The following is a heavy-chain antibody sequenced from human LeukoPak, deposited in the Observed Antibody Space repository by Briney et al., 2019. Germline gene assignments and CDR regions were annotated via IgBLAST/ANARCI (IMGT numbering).Heavy chain of an antibody. Sequence: GGSLRLSCAASGFTFSSYAMSWVRQPQGKGLEWFSVLIGSGGDTYYADSVKGRFIISRDNSNKTLYLQINSLRAEDTALYYCAKSRSHSSAWYGSDFDHWGQGTLVTVSS. V-gene: IGHV3-23*01. D-gene: IGHD6-19*01. CDR1: GFTFSSYA. J-gene: IGHJ4*02. CDR3: AKSRSHSSAWYGSDFDH. CDR2: LIGSGGDT.